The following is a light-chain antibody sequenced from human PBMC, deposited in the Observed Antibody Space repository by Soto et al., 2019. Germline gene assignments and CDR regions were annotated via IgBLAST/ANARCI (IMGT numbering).Light chain of an antibody. V-gene: IGKV2-28*01. J-gene: IGKJ5*01. CDR3: MQAVQTVPIT. Sequence: DIVVTQSPLSLPVTPGAPASITCRSSQSLLHRNGYTSLDWYLKRPVQSPQLXXYLGSNRASGVPDRFSGSGSGTFFTLTISRVEAEDIGVYYCMQAVQTVPITFGQGTRLEIK. CDR1: QSLLHRNGYTS. CDR2: LGS.